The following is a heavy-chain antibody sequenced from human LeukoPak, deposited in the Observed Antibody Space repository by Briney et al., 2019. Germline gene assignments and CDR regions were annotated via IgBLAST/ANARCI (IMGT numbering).Heavy chain of an antibody. D-gene: IGHD3-16*02. J-gene: IGHJ4*02. Sequence: GGSLRLSCAASGFTFSNYAMSWVRQAPGKGLEWVSVIYSGGSTYYADSVKGRFTISRDNSKNTLYLQMNSLRAEDTAVYYCARDRRGPVWGSYRYSYWGQGTLVTVSS. CDR2: IYSGGST. CDR1: GFTFSNYA. V-gene: IGHV3-66*01. CDR3: ARDRRGPVWGSYRYSY.